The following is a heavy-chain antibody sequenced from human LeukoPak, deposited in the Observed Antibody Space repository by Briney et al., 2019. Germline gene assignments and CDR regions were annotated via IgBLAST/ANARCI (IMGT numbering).Heavy chain of an antibody. D-gene: IGHD3-9*01. J-gene: IGHJ4*02. CDR2: IIPIFGTA. V-gene: IGHV1-69*05. Sequence: GASVKVSCKASGGTFSSYAISWVRQAPGQGLEWMGGIIPIFGTANYAQKLQGRVTMTTDTSTSTAYMELRSLRSDDTAVYYCARDVLRYFDWLLNVFDYWGQGTLVTVSS. CDR3: ARDVLRYFDWLLNVFDY. CDR1: GGTFSSYA.